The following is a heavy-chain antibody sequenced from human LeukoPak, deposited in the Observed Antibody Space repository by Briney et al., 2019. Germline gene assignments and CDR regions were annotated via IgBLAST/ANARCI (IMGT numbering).Heavy chain of an antibody. Sequence: VASVKVSCKASGGTFSSYAISWVRQAPGQGLEWMGIIYPGDSDTRYSPSFQGQVTISADKSISTAYLQWSSLKASDTAMYYCARERSGGTEWFDPWGQATLVTVSS. CDR1: GGTFSSYA. D-gene: IGHD3-10*01. J-gene: IGHJ5*02. V-gene: IGHV5-51*01. CDR2: IYPGDSDT. CDR3: ARERSGGTEWFDP.